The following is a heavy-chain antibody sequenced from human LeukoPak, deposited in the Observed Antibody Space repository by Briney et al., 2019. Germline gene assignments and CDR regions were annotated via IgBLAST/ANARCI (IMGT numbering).Heavy chain of an antibody. Sequence: GGSLRLSCAASGFTFSSYWMHWVRQAPGKGLVWVSRINSDGSSTSYADSVKGRFTISRDNAKNTLYLQMNSLRAEDTAVYYCARRSTLTGFDYWGQGTLVTVSS. CDR3: ARRSTLTGFDY. CDR2: INSDGSST. D-gene: IGHD3-9*01. J-gene: IGHJ4*02. V-gene: IGHV3-74*01. CDR1: GFTFSSYW.